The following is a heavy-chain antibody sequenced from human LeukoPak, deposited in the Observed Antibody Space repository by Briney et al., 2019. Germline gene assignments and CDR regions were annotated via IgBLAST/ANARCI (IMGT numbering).Heavy chain of an antibody. CDR1: GYSFTTYW. V-gene: IGHV5-51*01. Sequence: GESLKISCKGSGYSFTTYWIGWVRQMPGKGLEWMGIIYAADSDTRYSPSFQGQVTMSADKSISTAYLQWSSLKASDTAMYYCARHYGHKIDYWGQGTLVTVSS. J-gene: IGHJ4*02. D-gene: IGHD3-10*01. CDR2: IYAADSDT. CDR3: ARHYGHKIDY.